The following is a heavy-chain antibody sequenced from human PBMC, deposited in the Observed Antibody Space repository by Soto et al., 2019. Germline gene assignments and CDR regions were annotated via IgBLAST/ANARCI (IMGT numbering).Heavy chain of an antibody. CDR1: GFTFSNAW. D-gene: IGHD3-16*01. CDR3: TTFGGYYYYYGMDV. J-gene: IGHJ6*02. CDR2: IKSKTDGGTT. Sequence: GGSLRLSCAASGFTFSNAWMNWVRQAPGKGLEWVGRIKSKTDGGTTHYAAPVQGRFTISTYDSKNTLYLQMNSLKTEDTAVYYCTTFGGYYYYYGMDVWGQGTTVTVSS. V-gene: IGHV3-15*07.